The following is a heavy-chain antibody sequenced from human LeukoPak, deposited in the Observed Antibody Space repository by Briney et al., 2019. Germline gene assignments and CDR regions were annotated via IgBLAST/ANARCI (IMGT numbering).Heavy chain of an antibody. CDR2: ISGSGGST. J-gene: IGHJ1*01. Sequence: GGSLRLSCAASGFTFSSYAMSWVRQAPGKGLEWVSAISGSGGSTYYADSVKGRFTISRDNSKNTLYLQMNSLRAEDTAVYYCANPYVEPGSEYFQHWGQGTLVTVSS. D-gene: IGHD3-10*02. V-gene: IGHV3-23*01. CDR3: ANPYVEPGSEYFQH. CDR1: GFTFSSYA.